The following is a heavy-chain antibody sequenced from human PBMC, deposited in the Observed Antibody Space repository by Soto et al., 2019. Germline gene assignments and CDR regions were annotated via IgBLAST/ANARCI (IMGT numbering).Heavy chain of an antibody. Sequence: QVQLVESGGGVVQPGRSLRLSCAASGFTFSSYAMHWVRQAPGKGLEWVAVISYDGSNKYYADSVKGRFTISRDNSKNTLERQMTSLRAEDTAVYYCASGWGIAAAGIGYFDYWGQGTLVTVSS. CDR1: GFTFSSYA. V-gene: IGHV3-30-3*01. CDR3: ASGWGIAAAGIGYFDY. J-gene: IGHJ4*02. D-gene: IGHD6-13*01. CDR2: ISYDGSNK.